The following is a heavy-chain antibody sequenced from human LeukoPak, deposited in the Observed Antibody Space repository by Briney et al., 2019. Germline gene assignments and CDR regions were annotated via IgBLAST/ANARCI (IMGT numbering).Heavy chain of an antibody. J-gene: IGHJ6*02. CDR2: IFLIDSET. Sequence: HGESLKISCKASGYSFSSDWIAWVRQMPGKGLEWMGIIFLIDSETTYSPFFQGQVTISADKSISTAYLQWSSLKASDTAMYYCARGCSGGSCSRDAMDVWGQGTMVTVSS. CDR3: ARGCSGGSCSRDAMDV. CDR1: GYSFSSDW. V-gene: IGHV5-51*01. D-gene: IGHD2-15*01.